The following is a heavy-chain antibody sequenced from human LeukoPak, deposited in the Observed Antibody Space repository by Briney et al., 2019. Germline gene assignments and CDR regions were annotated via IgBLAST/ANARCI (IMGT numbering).Heavy chain of an antibody. J-gene: IGHJ4*02. CDR3: ARDREKAAAGAGDY. D-gene: IGHD6-13*01. CDR1: GFTFSSYS. V-gene: IGHV3-21*01. Sequence: GGSLRLSCAASGFTFSSYSMNWVRQAPGKGLEWVSSISSSSSYIYYADSVKGRFTISRDNAKNSLYLQMNSLRAEDTAVYYCARDREKAAAGAGDYWGQGTLVTVSS. CDR2: ISSSSSYI.